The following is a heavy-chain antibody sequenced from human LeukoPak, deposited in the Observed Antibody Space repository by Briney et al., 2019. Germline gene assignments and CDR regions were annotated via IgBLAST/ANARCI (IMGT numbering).Heavy chain of an antibody. Sequence: GRSLRLSCAASGFTFDDYAMHWVRQVPGKGLEWVSGISWNSGSIGHADSVKGRFTISRDNAKNSLYLQMNSLRAEDMALYYCAKDKGRGSSWTAFDYWGQGTLVTVSS. CDR1: GFTFDDYA. D-gene: IGHD6-13*01. V-gene: IGHV3-9*03. CDR3: AKDKGRGSSWTAFDY. J-gene: IGHJ4*02. CDR2: ISWNSGSI.